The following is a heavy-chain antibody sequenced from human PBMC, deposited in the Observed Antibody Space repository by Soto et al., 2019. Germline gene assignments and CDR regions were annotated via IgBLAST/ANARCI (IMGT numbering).Heavy chain of an antibody. CDR3: ARAPGEYYDFWSGYYTGHYFDY. CDR1: GASFTSNSYF. V-gene: IGHV4-39*07. CDR2: FFYGGMT. Sequence: SETLSLTCTVSGASFTSNSYFWGWIRQAPGKGLEWIASFFYGGMTYYNPSLKSRVSISVDTSKSQFSLKLISVTAADTAVYYCARAPGEYYDFWSGYYTGHYFDYWGKGTLVTVSS. J-gene: IGHJ4*02. D-gene: IGHD3-3*01.